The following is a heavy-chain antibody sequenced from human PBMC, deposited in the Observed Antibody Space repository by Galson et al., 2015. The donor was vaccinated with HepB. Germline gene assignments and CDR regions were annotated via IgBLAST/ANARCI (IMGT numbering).Heavy chain of an antibody. CDR1: GFTFSSYA. V-gene: IGHV3-64*04. J-gene: IGHJ2*01. Sequence: SLRLSCAASGFTFSSYAMHWVRQAPGKGLEYVSAISSNGGSTYYADSVKGRFTISRDNSKNTLYLQMNSLRAEDTAVYYCARAAGTFGGVYFDLWGRGTLVTVSS. D-gene: IGHD3-16*01. CDR3: ARAAGTFGGVYFDL. CDR2: ISSNGGST.